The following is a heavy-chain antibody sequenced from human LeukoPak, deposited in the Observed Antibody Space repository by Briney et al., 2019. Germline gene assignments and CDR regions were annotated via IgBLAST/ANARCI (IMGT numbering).Heavy chain of an antibody. V-gene: IGHV3-23*01. CDR2: ISGSGGST. J-gene: IGHJ4*02. Sequence: GGTLRLSCAASGFTFSNYGMSWVRQAPGKGLEWVSGISGSGGSTYYADSVKGRFTISRDNSKNTLYLQMNSLRAEDTAVYYCAKAGRGYYFDYWGQGTLVTVSS. CDR1: GFTFSNYG. CDR3: AKAGRGYYFDY.